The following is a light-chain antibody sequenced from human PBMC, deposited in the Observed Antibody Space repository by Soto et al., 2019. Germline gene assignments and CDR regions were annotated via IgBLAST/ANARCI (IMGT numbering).Light chain of an antibody. V-gene: IGKV3-20*01. CDR3: QQYDSSPLT. CDR1: KSVSSSY. Sequence: EIVLTQSPGTLSLSPGERATLSCRASKSVSSSYLAWYQQKPGQTPRLLIYAASSRATGIPDRFSGSGSGTDFTLTISRLEPEDFAVYYCQQYDSSPLTFGGGTKVEIK. J-gene: IGKJ4*01. CDR2: AAS.